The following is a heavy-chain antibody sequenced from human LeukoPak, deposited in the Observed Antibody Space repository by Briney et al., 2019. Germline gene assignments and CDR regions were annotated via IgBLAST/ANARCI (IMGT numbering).Heavy chain of an antibody. V-gene: IGHV4-39*07. CDR2: IYYSGST. J-gene: IGHJ6*03. D-gene: IGHD3-3*01. Sequence: SETLSLTCTVSGGSISSSSYYWGWIRQPPRKGLEWIGSIYYSGSTYYDPSLKSRVTISVDTSKNQFSLKLSSVTAADTAVYYCARANYDFWSGYYIRYYYYYYMDVWGKGTTVTVSS. CDR1: GGSISSSSYY. CDR3: ARANYDFWSGYYIRYYYYYYMDV.